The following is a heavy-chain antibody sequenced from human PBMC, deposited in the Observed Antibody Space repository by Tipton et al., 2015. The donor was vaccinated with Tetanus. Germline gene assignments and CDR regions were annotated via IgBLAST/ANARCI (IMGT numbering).Heavy chain of an antibody. J-gene: IGHJ4*02. CDR1: DDSISTTDHY. V-gene: IGHV4-31*03. CDR3: ARDMRGEGGGWYTDY. Sequence: TLSLTCSVSDDSISTTDHYWSWIRQAPGKGLEWIGYIYSSGGTYYDPSLKTRATLSIDTSKNQFSLRLSSVTAADTAVYYCARDMRGEGGGWYTDYWGQGTLVTVSS. D-gene: IGHD6-19*01. CDR2: IYSSGGT.